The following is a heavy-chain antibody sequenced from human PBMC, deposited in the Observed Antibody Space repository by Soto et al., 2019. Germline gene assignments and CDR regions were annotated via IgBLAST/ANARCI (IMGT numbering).Heavy chain of an antibody. CDR1: GYSFTSYW. CDR2: IDPSDSYT. D-gene: IGHD6-19*01. Sequence: PGESLKISCKGSGYSFTSYWISWVRQMPGKGLEWMGRIDPSDSYTNYSPSFQGHVTISADKSISTAYLQWSSLKASDTAMYYCARQSVWLSGAGSPYYYGVVGWGQGTTVNVSS. V-gene: IGHV5-10-1*01. J-gene: IGHJ6*02. CDR3: ARQSVWLSGAGSPYYYGVVG.